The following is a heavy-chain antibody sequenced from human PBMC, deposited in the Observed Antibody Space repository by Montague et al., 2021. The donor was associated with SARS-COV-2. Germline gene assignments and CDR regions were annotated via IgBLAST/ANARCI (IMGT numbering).Heavy chain of an antibody. Sequence: SETLSPTRAVYDGSFSDYSWTWIRQPPGKGLEWIGEINHRGSTNYNPSLKGRVTISVDTSKNQFSLKMTSVAAADTAVYYCARGRQHINMVVVVVTGGEYYFDFWGQGTLVAVSS. D-gene: IGHD3-22*01. CDR1: DGSFSDYS. CDR2: INHRGST. V-gene: IGHV4-34*01. CDR3: ARGRQHINMVVVVVTGGEYYFDF. J-gene: IGHJ4*02.